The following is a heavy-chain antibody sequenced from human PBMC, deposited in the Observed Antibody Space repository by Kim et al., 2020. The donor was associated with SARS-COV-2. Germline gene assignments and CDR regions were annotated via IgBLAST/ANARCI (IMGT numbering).Heavy chain of an antibody. D-gene: IGHD6-13*01. CDR1: GFTFSNYW. Sequence: GGSLRLSCAASGFTFSNYWMAWLRQAPGKGLEWVATIKQDGNEKHYVDSVRGRFTIYRDNAKNSLYLQMSSLRVEDTAVYYCARDPGIAAAGTVGYMDVWGKGTTVTVSS. V-gene: IGHV3-7*01. CDR2: IKQDGNEK. J-gene: IGHJ6*03. CDR3: ARDPGIAAAGTVGYMDV.